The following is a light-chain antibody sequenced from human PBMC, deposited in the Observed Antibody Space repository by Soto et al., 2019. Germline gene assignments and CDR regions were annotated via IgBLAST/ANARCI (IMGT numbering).Light chain of an antibody. V-gene: IGKV3-11*01. CDR1: QSISIY. J-gene: IGKJ1*01. CDR2: DAS. Sequence: EIVLTQSPATLSLSPGERATLSCRASQSISIYLAWYQHKPGQAPRLLIYDASSRATGIPARFSGSGSGTDFTLTISRLGPEDFAVYFCQLRSSWRPAWTLGRGTKGEIK. CDR3: QLRSSWRPAWT.